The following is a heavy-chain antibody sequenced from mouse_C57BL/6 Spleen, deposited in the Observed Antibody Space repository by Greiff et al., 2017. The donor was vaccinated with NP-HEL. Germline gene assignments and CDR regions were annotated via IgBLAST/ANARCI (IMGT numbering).Heavy chain of an antibody. CDR2: INPNNGGT. J-gene: IGHJ2*01. D-gene: IGHD2-3*01. CDR1: GYTFTDYY. V-gene: IGHV1-26*01. CDR3: ARRIYDGDYGDD. Sequence: EVQLQQSGPELVKPGASVKISCKASGYTFTDYYMNWVKQSHGKSLEWIGDINPNNGGTSYNQKCTGKAKLTVDKSSSTAYMVLRSLTSEDSAVFYCARRIYDGDYGDDWGQGTTLAVSS.